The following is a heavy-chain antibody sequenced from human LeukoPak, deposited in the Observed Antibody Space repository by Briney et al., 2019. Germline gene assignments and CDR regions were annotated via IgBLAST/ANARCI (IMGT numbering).Heavy chain of an antibody. Sequence: SETLSLTCTVSGGSISSYYWSWIRQPPGKGLEWIGEINHSGSTNYNPSLKSRVTISVDTSKNQFSLKLSSVTAADTAVYYCARQRQGVPYYDFWSGSYDAFDIWGQGTMVTVSS. J-gene: IGHJ3*02. D-gene: IGHD3-3*01. CDR2: INHSGST. CDR1: GGSISSYY. CDR3: ARQRQGVPYYDFWSGSYDAFDI. V-gene: IGHV4-34*01.